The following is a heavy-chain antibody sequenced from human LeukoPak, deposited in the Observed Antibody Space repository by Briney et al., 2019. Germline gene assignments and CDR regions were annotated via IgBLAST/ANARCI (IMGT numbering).Heavy chain of an antibody. CDR3: ARASDYYDSSGYYPRYYYYYYMDV. J-gene: IGHJ6*03. V-gene: IGHV4-38-2*02. CDR1: GYSITNAYY. D-gene: IGHD3-22*01. CDR2: ISHSGSS. Sequence: SETLSLTCTVPGYSITNAYYWGWIRQAPGKGLEWIGSISHSGSSYYNPSLKSRVTISVDTSKNQFSLKLSSVTAADTAVYYCARASDYYDSSGYYPRYYYYYYMDVWGKGTTVTVSS.